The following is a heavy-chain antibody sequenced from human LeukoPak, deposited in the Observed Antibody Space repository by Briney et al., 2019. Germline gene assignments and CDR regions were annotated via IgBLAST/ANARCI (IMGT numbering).Heavy chain of an antibody. D-gene: IGHD3-3*01. Sequence: ASVKVSCKVSGYTFTDYYMHWVQQAPGKGLEWMGLVDPEDGETIYAEKFQGRVTITADTSTDTAYMELSSLRSEDTAVYYCATLGFYDTIDYWGQGTLVTVSS. CDR3: ATLGFYDTIDY. CDR1: GYTFTDYY. CDR2: VDPEDGET. V-gene: IGHV1-69-2*01. J-gene: IGHJ4*02.